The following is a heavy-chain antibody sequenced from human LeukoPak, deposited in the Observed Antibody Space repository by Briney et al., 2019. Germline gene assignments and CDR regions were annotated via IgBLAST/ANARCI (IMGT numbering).Heavy chain of an antibody. J-gene: IGHJ4*02. V-gene: IGHV1-69*05. CDR2: IIPIFGTA. CDR1: GGTFSSYA. CDR3: ARTYGGYSYYFDY. D-gene: IGHD5-12*01. Sequence: SVKVSCKASGGTFSSYAITWVRQAPGQGLEWMGGIIPIFGTANYAQKLQGRVTMTTDTSTSTAYMELRSLRSDDTAVYYCARTYGGYSYYFDYWGQGTLVTVSS.